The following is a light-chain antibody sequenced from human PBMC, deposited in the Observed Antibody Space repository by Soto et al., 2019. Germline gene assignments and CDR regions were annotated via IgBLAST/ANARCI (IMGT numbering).Light chain of an antibody. V-gene: IGKV1-5*03. CDR2: KAS. Sequence: DIQMTQSPSTLSASVGDSVTLTCRASQRISSWLDWYQQKPGKAPKLMIDKASSLERVGPSRFSGSGAETEFTLTISSLQPDDFATYYCQQYNSYRRTFGQGTKVDIK. CDR1: QRISSW. J-gene: IGKJ1*01. CDR3: QQYNSYRRT.